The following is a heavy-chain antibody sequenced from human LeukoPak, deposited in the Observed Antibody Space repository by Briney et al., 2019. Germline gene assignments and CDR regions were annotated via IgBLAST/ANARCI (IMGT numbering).Heavy chain of an antibody. D-gene: IGHD3-22*01. CDR1: GYTYINYD. J-gene: IGHJ4*02. CDR2: MNPNSGNT. V-gene: IGHV1-8*02. CDR3: ARAPYYYDSSGYGSLGY. Sequence: ASVKVSCKASGYTYINYDINWVRQATGQGLEWMGWMNPNSGNTGYAQKFQGRVTMTRNTSISTAYMELSSLRSEDTAVYYCARAPYYYDSSGYGSLGYWGQGTLVTVSS.